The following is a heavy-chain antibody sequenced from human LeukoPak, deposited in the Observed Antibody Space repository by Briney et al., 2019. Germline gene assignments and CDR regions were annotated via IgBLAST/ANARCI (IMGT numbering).Heavy chain of an antibody. CDR1: GGSISSGGYY. CDR3: ARNYYDSSGYYHEDLFDY. CDR2: IYYSAST. V-gene: IGHV4-31*03. J-gene: IGHJ4*02. Sequence: RPSETLSLTCTVSGGSISSGGYYWSWIPPHPGKGREWIGYIYYSASTYYNPSLKSRVTISVDTSNNQFSLKLSSVNAADTAVYYCARNYYDSSGYYHEDLFDYWGQGTMVTVSS. D-gene: IGHD3-22*01.